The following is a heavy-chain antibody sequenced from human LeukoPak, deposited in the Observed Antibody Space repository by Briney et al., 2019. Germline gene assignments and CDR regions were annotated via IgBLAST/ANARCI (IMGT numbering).Heavy chain of an antibody. Sequence: GGSLRLSCAASGFTFSSYAMHWVRQAPGKGLEWVAVISYDGSNKYYADSVKGRFTISRDNSKNTLYLQMNSLGAEDTAVYYCARDARPPLGYCSGGSCRGFDYWGQGTLVTVSS. V-gene: IGHV3-30-3*01. CDR2: ISYDGSNK. D-gene: IGHD2-15*01. CDR3: ARDARPPLGYCSGGSCRGFDY. J-gene: IGHJ4*02. CDR1: GFTFSSYA.